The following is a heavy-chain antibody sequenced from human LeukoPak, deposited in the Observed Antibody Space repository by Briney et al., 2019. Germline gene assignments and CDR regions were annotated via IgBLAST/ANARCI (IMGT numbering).Heavy chain of an antibody. D-gene: IGHD2-21*01. CDR3: GLIPDC. V-gene: IGHV3-23*01. CDR1: GFTFSSYV. J-gene: IGHJ4*02. CDR2: IGGSGST. Sequence: PGGSLRLSCAASGFTFSSYVMSWVCQAPGKGLEWVSTIGGSGSTYYADSVKGRFTISRDNSKNTLYLQMNSLRAEDTAVYYCGLIPDCWGQGTLVTVSS.